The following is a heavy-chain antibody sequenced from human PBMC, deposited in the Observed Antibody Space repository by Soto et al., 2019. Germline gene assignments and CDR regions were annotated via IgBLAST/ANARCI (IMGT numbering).Heavy chain of an antibody. CDR1: GGSISNYY. CDR2: IYYSGSA. CDR3: ARAGAATLSDF. V-gene: IGHV4-59*01. J-gene: IGHJ4*02. Sequence: QVQLQESGPGLVQLSETLSLTCTVSGGSISNYYWSWIRQPPGKGLEWIGYIYYSGSANYNPSLKSRVTISVDTSKNQFSLKLSSVTAADTAVYYCARAGAATLSDFWGQGTLVTVSS. D-gene: IGHD2-15*01.